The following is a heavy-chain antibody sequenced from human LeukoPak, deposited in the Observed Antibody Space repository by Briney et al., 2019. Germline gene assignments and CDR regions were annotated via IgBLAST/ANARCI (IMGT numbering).Heavy chain of an antibody. Sequence: ASVKVSCKASGGTFSSYPISWVRQAPGQGLEWMGRITPILGIANYAQKLQGRVTITADKSTSTAYMELSSLRSEDTAVYYCARDHRSYYDSSGPPPVDAFDIWGQGTMVTVSS. CDR3: ARDHRSYYDSSGPPPVDAFDI. V-gene: IGHV1-69*04. J-gene: IGHJ3*02. CDR1: GGTFSSYP. D-gene: IGHD3-22*01. CDR2: ITPILGIA.